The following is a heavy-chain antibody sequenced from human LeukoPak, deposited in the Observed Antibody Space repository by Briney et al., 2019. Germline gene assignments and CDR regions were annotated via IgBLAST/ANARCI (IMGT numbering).Heavy chain of an antibody. CDR3: ARDLWVYYDSSGHDY. CDR2: ISGSGGST. Sequence: PGGSLRLSCAASGFTFSSYGMSWVRQAPGKGLEWVSAISGSGGSTYYADSVKGRFTISRDNSKNTLYLQMNSLRAEDTAVYYCARDLWVYYDSSGHDYWGQGTLVTVSS. D-gene: IGHD3-22*01. V-gene: IGHV3-23*01. J-gene: IGHJ4*02. CDR1: GFTFSSYG.